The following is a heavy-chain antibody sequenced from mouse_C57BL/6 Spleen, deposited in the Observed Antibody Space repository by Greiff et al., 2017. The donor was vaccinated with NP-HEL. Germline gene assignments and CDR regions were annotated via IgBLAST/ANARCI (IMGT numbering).Heavy chain of an antibody. CDR1: GYTFTNYW. J-gene: IGHJ3*01. Sequence: QVQLQQSGAELVRPGTSVKMSCKASGYTFTNYWIGWAKQRPGHGLEWIGDIYPGGGYTNYNEKFKGKATLTADKSSSTAYMQFSSLTSEDSAIYYCARMDYDYDDAAWFAYWGQGTLVTVSA. V-gene: IGHV1-63*01. CDR3: ARMDYDYDDAAWFAY. D-gene: IGHD2-4*01. CDR2: IYPGGGYT.